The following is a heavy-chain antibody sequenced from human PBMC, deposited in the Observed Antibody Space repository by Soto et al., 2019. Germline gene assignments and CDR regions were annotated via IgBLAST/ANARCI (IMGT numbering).Heavy chain of an antibody. D-gene: IGHD3-10*02. CDR2: ISWNSGSI. CDR3: AKDGNVYSPCPGTSSHPLDY. CDR1: GFTFDDYA. Sequence: PGGSLIVSCAASGFTFDDYAMHWVRQAPGKGLEWVSGISWNSGSIGYADSVKGRFTISRDNSKNTLSLQMNSLRAEDTAVYYRAKDGNVYSPCPGTSSHPLDYWGQGTLVTVSS. J-gene: IGHJ4*02. V-gene: IGHV3-9*01.